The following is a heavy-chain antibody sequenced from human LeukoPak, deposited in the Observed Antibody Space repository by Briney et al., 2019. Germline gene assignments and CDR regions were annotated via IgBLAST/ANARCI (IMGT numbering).Heavy chain of an antibody. CDR1: GYTFTSYG. V-gene: IGHV1-18*01. J-gene: IGHJ6*03. D-gene: IGHD3-3*01. CDR2: ISAYNGNT. Sequence: ASVKVSCKASGYTFTSYGISWVRQAPGQGLEWMGWISAYNGNTNYAQKLQGRVTMTTDTSTSTAYMELRSLRSDDTALYYCARSPPIWSGYQKIYYYYMDVWGKGTTVTVSS. CDR3: ARSPPIWSGYQKIYYYYMDV.